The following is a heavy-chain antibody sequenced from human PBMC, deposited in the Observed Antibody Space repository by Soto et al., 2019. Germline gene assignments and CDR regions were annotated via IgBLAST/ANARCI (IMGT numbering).Heavy chain of an antibody. V-gene: IGHV5-51*01. D-gene: IGHD3-22*01. J-gene: IGHJ3*01. CDR2: IYPGDSDT. CDR3: ARPNYYYDSSGYLDAFDL. CDR1: GYSFTSYW. Sequence: GESLKISWKGCGYSFTSYWIGWVRQIPWKGLEWMGIIYPGDSDTRYSPSFQGQVTISADKSISTAYLQWSSLKASDTAMYYCARPNYYYDSSGYLDAFDLWGQGTMVTVSS.